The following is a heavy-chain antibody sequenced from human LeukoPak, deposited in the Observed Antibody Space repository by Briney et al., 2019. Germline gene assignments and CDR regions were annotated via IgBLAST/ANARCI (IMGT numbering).Heavy chain of an antibody. CDR1: GYPINIDYS. J-gene: IGHJ5*02. CDR2: ISPKGIT. Sequence: SETLSLTCFVSGYPINIDYSWGWIRQSPGNGLEWIGVISPKGITYYNPSLRGRVSISPDTSKNQFSLRLSSMTATDTAMYYCARVPGVYFDFSIGFGSGWFDPWGQGILVTVSS. V-gene: IGHV4-38-2*02. CDR3: ARVPGVYFDFSIGFGSGWFDP. D-gene: IGHD3-3*01.